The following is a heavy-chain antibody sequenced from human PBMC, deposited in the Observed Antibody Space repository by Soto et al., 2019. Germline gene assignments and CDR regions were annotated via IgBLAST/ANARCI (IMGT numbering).Heavy chain of an antibody. V-gene: IGHV3-21*01. Sequence: GGSLRLSCAASGFTFSGYSMNWVRQAPGKGLEWVSSISSSSSYIYYADSVKGRFTISRDNAKNSLYLQMNSLRAEDTAVYYCARVAYCSGGSCYGHAFDIWGQGTMVTVSS. CDR1: GFTFSGYS. J-gene: IGHJ3*02. CDR2: ISSSSSYI. D-gene: IGHD2-15*01. CDR3: ARVAYCSGGSCYGHAFDI.